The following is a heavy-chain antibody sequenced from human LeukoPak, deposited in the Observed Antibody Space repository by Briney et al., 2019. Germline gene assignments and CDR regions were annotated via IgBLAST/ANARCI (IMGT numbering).Heavy chain of an antibody. V-gene: IGHV5-51*01. CDR1: EYSFPNYW. D-gene: IGHD5-18*01. J-gene: IGHJ3*02. CDR3: ARQSTAMVVFDAFDI. CDR2: IYPGDSDT. Sequence: GESLKISCQGSEYSFPNYWIAWVRQMPGKGLEWMGIIYPGDSDTRHSPSFQGQVTISADKSISTAYLQWSSLKASDTAMYYCARQSTAMVVFDAFDIWGQGTMVTVSS.